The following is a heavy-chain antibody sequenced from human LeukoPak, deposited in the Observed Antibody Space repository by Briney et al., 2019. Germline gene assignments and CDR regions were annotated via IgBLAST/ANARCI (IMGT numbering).Heavy chain of an antibody. D-gene: IGHD6-6*01. J-gene: IGHJ6*02. CDR3: ARVLFRVSRYSGLDV. V-gene: IGHV3-7*01. CDR1: GFNFGTYW. CDR2: INEFEGEK. Sequence: GGSLRLSCAVSGFNFGTYWMTWVRQAPGKGLEWVANINEFEGEKHYADAVKGRFNISRDNAKNSVYLQMDSLRDEDTGVYFCARVLFRVSRYSGLDVWGQGTTVTVSS.